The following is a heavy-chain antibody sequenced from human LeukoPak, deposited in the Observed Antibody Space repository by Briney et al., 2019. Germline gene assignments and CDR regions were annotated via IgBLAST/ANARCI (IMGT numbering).Heavy chain of an antibody. CDR3: ARGISGYNTRWFLDYFTH. J-gene: IGHJ4*02. V-gene: IGHV4-39*07. D-gene: IGHD2-15*01. CDR2: IFYSGST. CDR1: SGSINSPTYY. Sequence: PSETLSLTCTVSSGSINSPTYYWGWIRQPPGKGLEWIGSIFYSGSTYYNPSLKSRVNISLDTSKNQFSLNLGSVTAADTAVYYCARGISGYNTRWFLDYFTHWAQGTLVTVSS.